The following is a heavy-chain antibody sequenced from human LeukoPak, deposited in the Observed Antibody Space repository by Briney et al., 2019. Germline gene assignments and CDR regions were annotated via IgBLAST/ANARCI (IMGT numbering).Heavy chain of an antibody. CDR2: ISGSGGST. CDR1: GFTFSSYA. Sequence: PGGSLRLSCAASGFTFSSYAMSWVRQAPGKGLEWVSAISGSGGSTYYADSVKGRFTISRDNSKNTLYLQMNSLRAEDTAVYYCAKFFGADYYYYYMDVWGKGTTVTVSS. V-gene: IGHV3-23*01. J-gene: IGHJ6*03. D-gene: IGHD3-10*01. CDR3: AKFFGADYYYYYMDV.